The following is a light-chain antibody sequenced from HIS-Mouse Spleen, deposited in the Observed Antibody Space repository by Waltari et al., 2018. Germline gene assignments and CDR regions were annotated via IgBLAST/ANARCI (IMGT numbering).Light chain of an antibody. CDR2: GKN. J-gene: IGLJ3*02. CDR1: SLLSYY. Sequence: SSELTQDPAVSVALGQTVRITCQGASLLSYYANLYQQKPGQAPVLVIYGKNNRPSGIPDRFSGSSSGNTASLTITGAQAEDEADYYCNSRDSSGNHWVFGGGTKLTVL. CDR3: NSRDSSGNHWV. V-gene: IGLV3-19*01.